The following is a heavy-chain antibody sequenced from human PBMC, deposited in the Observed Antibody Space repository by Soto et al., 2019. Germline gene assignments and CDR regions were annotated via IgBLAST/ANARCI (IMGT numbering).Heavy chain of an antibody. CDR3: AKCLTTVNTIFDY. Sequence: GWSLRLSCAASGFAFRNYAMSWVRQAPGKGLEWVSSLSGTGATSYHADSVKGRFTISRENSKNTLFLQMNSLRAADTAVYYCAKCLTTVNTIFDYWGEGALVTVSS. CDR1: GFAFRNYA. J-gene: IGHJ4*02. CDR2: LSGTGATS. V-gene: IGHV3-23*01. D-gene: IGHD4-17*01.